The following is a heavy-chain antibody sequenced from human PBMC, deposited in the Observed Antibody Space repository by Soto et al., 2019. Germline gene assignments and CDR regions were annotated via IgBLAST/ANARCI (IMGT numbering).Heavy chain of an antibody. V-gene: IGHV1-18*01. CDR3: ATDKIGGALRFLEWSPFDY. Sequence: QVQLVQSGAEVKKPGASVKVSCKASGYTFTSYGISWVRQAPGQGLEWMGWISAYNGNTNYAQKLQGRVTMTTDTSTSTAYMELRSLRSDDTAVYYCATDKIGGALRFLEWSPFDYWGQGTLVTVSS. CDR2: ISAYNGNT. CDR1: GYTFTSYG. J-gene: IGHJ4*02. D-gene: IGHD3-3*01.